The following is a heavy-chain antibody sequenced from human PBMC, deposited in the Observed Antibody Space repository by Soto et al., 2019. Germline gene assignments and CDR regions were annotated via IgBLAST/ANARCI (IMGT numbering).Heavy chain of an antibody. CDR1: GFTFTSSA. J-gene: IGHJ6*02. Sequence: SVKVSCKASGFTFTSSAVQWVRQARGQRLEWIGWIVVGSGNTNYAQKFQERVTITRDMSTSTAYTELSSLRFEDTAVYYCAAGTAADTYYGMDVWGQGTTVTVSS. CDR2: IVVGSGNT. V-gene: IGHV1-58*01. D-gene: IGHD6-25*01. CDR3: AAGTAADTYYGMDV.